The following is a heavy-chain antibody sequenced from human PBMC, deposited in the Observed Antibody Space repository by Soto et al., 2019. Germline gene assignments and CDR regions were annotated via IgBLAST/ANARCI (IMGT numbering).Heavy chain of an antibody. Sequence: PSETLSLTCTVSGGSISSSSYYWGWIRQPPGKGLEWIGSIYYSGSTYYNPSLKSRVTISVDTSKNQFSLKLSSVTAADTAVYYCARQGYSSGWGDYYYYGMDVWGQGTTVTVPS. J-gene: IGHJ6*02. V-gene: IGHV4-39*01. CDR3: ARQGYSSGWGDYYYYGMDV. D-gene: IGHD6-19*01. CDR1: GGSISSSSYY. CDR2: IYYSGST.